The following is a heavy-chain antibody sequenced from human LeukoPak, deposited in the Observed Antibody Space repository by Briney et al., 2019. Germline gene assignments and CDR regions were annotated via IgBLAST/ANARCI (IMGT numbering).Heavy chain of an antibody. CDR3: ARDSHLSSSGWD. V-gene: IGHV1-2*02. CDR1: GYXFTGYY. CDR2: INPNSGGT. Sequence: GASVKVSCKASGYXFTGYYIHWVRQAPGQGLEWMGWINPNSGGTNYAQKFQGRVTMTRDTSISTAYMELRRLRSDDTAVYYCARDSHLSSSGWDWGQGTLVTVSS. J-gene: IGHJ4*02. D-gene: IGHD6-19*01.